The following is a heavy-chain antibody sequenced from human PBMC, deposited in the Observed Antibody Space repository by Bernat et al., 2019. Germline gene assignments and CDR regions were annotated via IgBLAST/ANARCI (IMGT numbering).Heavy chain of an antibody. CDR3: ARGDSSGWYRAGYYFDY. J-gene: IGHJ4*02. D-gene: IGHD6-19*01. Sequence: EVQLVESGGGLVKPGGSLRLSCAASGFTFSSYSMNWFRQAPGKALEWVSAISSSSSYIYYAESVKGRFTISRDNAKNSLYLQMNSLRAEDTAVYFCARGDSSGWYRAGYYFDYWGQGTLVTVSS. V-gene: IGHV3-21*01. CDR1: GFTFSSYS. CDR2: ISSSSSYI.